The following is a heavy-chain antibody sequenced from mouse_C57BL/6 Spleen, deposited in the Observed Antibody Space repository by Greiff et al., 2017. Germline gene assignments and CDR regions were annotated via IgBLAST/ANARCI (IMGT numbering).Heavy chain of an antibody. CDR2: VSDGGSYT. J-gene: IGHJ3*01. Sequence: EVKLVESGGGLVKPGGSLKLSCAASGFTFSSYAMSWVRQTPEKRLEWVATVSDGGSYTYYPDNVKGRFTISRDNAKNNLYLQMSHLKSEDTAMYYCAYSSGSCFAYWGQGTLVTVSA. CDR1: GFTFSSYA. V-gene: IGHV5-4*03. D-gene: IGHD3-2*02. CDR3: AYSSGSCFAY.